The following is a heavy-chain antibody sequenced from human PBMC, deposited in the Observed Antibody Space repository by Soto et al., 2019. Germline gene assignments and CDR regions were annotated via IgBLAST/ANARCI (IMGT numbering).Heavy chain of an antibody. Sequence: GESLKICCKGSGYSFTSYWIGGVRQMPGKGLEWMGIIYPGDSDTRYSPSFQGQVTISADKSISTAYLQWSSLKASDTAMYYCARYGSGSYYVLSAYYYYGMDVWGQGTTVTVSS. J-gene: IGHJ6*02. CDR1: GYSFTSYW. D-gene: IGHD3-10*01. CDR2: IYPGDSDT. CDR3: ARYGSGSYYVLSAYYYYGMDV. V-gene: IGHV5-51*01.